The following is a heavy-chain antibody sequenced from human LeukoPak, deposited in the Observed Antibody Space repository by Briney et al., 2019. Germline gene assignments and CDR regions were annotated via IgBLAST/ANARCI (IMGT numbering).Heavy chain of an antibody. CDR2: INHSGST. D-gene: IGHD2-2*01. J-gene: IGHJ6*03. Sequence: SETLSLTCAVYGGSFSGYYWSWIRQPPGKGLEWIGEINHSGSTNYNPSLKSRVTISVDTSKNQFSLKLSSVTAADTAVYYCARSGEPKPQIVVVPAVKYYYYMDVWGKGTTVTVSS. CDR1: GGSFSGYY. CDR3: ARSGEPKPQIVVVPAVKYYYYMDV. V-gene: IGHV4-34*01.